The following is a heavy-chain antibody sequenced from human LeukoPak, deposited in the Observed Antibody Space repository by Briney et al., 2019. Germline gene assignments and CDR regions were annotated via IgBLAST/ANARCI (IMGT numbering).Heavy chain of an antibody. CDR3: ARQHSSSWYYFDY. CDR2: IKQGGSET. D-gene: IGHD6-13*01. J-gene: IGHJ4*02. V-gene: IGHV3-7*01. CDR1: GFTFSNYR. Sequence: TGGSLRLSCAAAGFTFSNYRMSWVRQAPGKGLEWVASIKQGGSETDYVASVKGRSTISRDNATNSLYLQMNSLRAEDTAVYYCARQHSSSWYYFDYWGQGTLVTVSS.